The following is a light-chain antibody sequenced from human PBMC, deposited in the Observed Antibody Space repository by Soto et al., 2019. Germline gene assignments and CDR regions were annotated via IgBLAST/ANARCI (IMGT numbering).Light chain of an antibody. CDR1: QSISGY. CDR2: AAS. Sequence: DFQLPQSPSSLSAFVGDRVTITCRASQSISGYLNWYQQKPGKAPKLLIYAASSLQSGVPSRFSGSGSGTDFTLTISSLQPEDFATYYCQQSYSTPWTFGQGTKVEIK. CDR3: QQSYSTPWT. J-gene: IGKJ1*01. V-gene: IGKV1-39*01.